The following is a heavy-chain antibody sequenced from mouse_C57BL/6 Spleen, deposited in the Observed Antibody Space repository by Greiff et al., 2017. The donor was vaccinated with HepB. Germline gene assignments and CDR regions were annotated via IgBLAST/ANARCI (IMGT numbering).Heavy chain of an antibody. CDR2: ISSGSSTI. Sequence: EVKVVESGGGLVKPGGSLKLSCAATGFTFSDYGMHWVRQAPEKGLEWVAYISSGSSTIYYADTVKGRFTISRDNAKNTLFLQMTSLRSEDTAMYYCAPLPMDYWGQGTSVTVSS. CDR3: APLPMDY. V-gene: IGHV5-17*01. J-gene: IGHJ4*01. CDR1: GFTFSDYG.